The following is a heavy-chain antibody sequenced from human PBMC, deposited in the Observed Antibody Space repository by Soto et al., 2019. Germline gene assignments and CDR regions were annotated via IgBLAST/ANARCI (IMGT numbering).Heavy chain of an antibody. Sequence: ADTLSLTCVVYGGSFSSYHWSWIRQSPRKNLEWIGEISHSGTTNDNPSLQNRGTTSIDTSKNHISMTQSYVTAADTAIYYCLRGRGRWSIAGLNWLDLWGQGNLVAVSS. V-gene: IGHV4-34*01. CDR2: ISHSGTT. D-gene: IGHD6-6*01. J-gene: IGHJ5*02. CDR1: GGSFSSYH. CDR3: LRGRGRWSIAGLNWLDL.